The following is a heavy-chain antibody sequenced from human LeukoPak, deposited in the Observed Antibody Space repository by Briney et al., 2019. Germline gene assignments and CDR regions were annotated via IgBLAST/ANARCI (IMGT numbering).Heavy chain of an antibody. CDR3: ATFCVYDLLECFEY. V-gene: IGHV1-24*01. J-gene: IGHJ4*02. Sequence: ASVKVSCKVSGDNLSELTVHWVRQAPGKGVEWIGGFDPEEGERLYAQKFEGRVTMTEDTSTDTAYMQLTSLRSEDTAVYYCATFCVYDLLECFEYWGQGTLVTVSS. CDR1: GDNLSELT. D-gene: IGHD5/OR15-5a*01. CDR2: FDPEEGER.